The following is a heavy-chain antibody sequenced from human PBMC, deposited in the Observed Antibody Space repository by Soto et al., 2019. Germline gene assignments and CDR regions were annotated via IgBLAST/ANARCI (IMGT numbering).Heavy chain of an antibody. CDR1: GFTFGDYY. J-gene: IGHJ5*02. V-gene: IGHV3-11*01. CDR2: IGNRGTGI. Sequence: QVQLVESGGGLVKPGGSLRLYCAASGFTFGDYYMTWIRQAPGKGLEWVSFIGNRGTGIYYADSVKGRFTIFRDNAKNSLYLQMNSLRAEDTAMYYCARDLRAVGMASRFDPWGQGTLVTVSS. D-gene: IGHD6-13*01. CDR3: ARDLRAVGMASRFDP.